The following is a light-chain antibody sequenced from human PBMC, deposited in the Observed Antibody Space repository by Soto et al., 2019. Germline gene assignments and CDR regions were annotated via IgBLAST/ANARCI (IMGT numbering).Light chain of an antibody. CDR1: QSVNSDY. CDR2: IAS. CDR3: QQYGTSPWT. V-gene: IGKV3-20*01. Sequence: EIVLTQSPGTLSLFPGERATLSSRATQSVNSDYLAWYQQKPGQAPRLLIYIASRRATGIPDRFSGSGSGTDFTLTISRLEPEDFAVYYCQQYGTSPWTFGQGTKVEIK. J-gene: IGKJ1*01.